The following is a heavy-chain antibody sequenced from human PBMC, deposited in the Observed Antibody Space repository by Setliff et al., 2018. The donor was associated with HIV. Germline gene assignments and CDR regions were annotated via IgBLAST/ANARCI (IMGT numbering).Heavy chain of an antibody. CDR3: ARQLSNSLDY. J-gene: IGHJ4*02. Sequence: ASVKVSCKAFGYVFTGYYMHWVRRAAGQGFEWMGWINPDNGHTQYGQKFQGRLTLTRDTSIRTAYMELSRLRSDDTAVYYCARQLSNSLDYWGQGTLVTVSS. V-gene: IGHV1-2*02. CDR1: GYVFTGYY. CDR2: INPDNGHT. D-gene: IGHD7-27*01.